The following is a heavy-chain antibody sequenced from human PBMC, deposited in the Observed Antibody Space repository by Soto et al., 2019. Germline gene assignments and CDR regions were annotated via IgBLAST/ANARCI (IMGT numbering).Heavy chain of an antibody. Sequence: QVHLQESAPELVKPSGTLSLTCAVSGGSITTNWWSWVRQPPGKGLEWIGEIYHSGTTNYNPSLRGRVTISVGKSNNQFSLNLNSVTAADSAIYYCARHIAVPRTRGFDYWGQGNLVTVSS. CDR2: IYHSGTT. CDR3: ARHIAVPRTRGFDY. CDR1: GGSITTNW. D-gene: IGHD6-19*01. J-gene: IGHJ4*02. V-gene: IGHV4-4*02.